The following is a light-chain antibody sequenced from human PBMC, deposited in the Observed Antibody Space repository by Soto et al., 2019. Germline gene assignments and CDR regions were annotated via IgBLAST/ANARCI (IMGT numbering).Light chain of an antibody. V-gene: IGLV1-40*01. CDR3: QSYDNRLSGS. J-gene: IGLJ1*01. CDR2: GNS. Sequence: QSVLTQPHSVSGAPGQRVTISCTGSSSNIGAGYDVNWYQQLPGTAPKLLIYGNSNRPSGVPDRFSGSKSGTSASLAITGLQAEDEADYYCQSYDNRLSGSFGTGTKLTVL. CDR1: SSNIGAGYD.